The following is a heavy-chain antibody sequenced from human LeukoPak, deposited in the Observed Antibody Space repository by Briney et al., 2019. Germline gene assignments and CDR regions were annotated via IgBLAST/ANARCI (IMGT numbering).Heavy chain of an antibody. CDR3: ARGWDRGPADY. D-gene: IGHD1-26*01. J-gene: IGHJ4*02. Sequence: ASVKVSCKASGSTFTGYYLHWGRQPPGQGLGWMGWINPKSGGTNFEQKFQGRVTMTRATSISTAYMELSRLRSDDTAVYYCARGWDRGPADYWGQGTLVTVSS. CDR2: INPKSGGT. V-gene: IGHV1-2*02. CDR1: GSTFTGYY.